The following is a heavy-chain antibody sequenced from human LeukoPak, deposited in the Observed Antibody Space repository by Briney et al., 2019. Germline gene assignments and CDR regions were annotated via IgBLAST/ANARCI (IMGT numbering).Heavy chain of an antibody. CDR1: GYSISSGYY. V-gene: IGHV4-38-2*02. CDR2: IYHSGST. Sequence: SETLSLTCTVSGYSISSGYYWGWIRQPPGKGLEWIGSIYHSGSTYYNPSLKSRVTISVDTPKNQFSLKLSSVTAADTAAYYCARKDYYDSSRMGDWFDPWGQGTLVTVSS. D-gene: IGHD3-22*01. J-gene: IGHJ5*02. CDR3: ARKDYYDSSRMGDWFDP.